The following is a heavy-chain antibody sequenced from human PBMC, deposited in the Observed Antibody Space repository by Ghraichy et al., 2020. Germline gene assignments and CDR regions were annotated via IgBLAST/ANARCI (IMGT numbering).Heavy chain of an antibody. Sequence: SETLSLTCAVYGGSFSGYHWSWIRQPPGMGLEWIREIDHSGTTNYNPSLQSRVTMSVDTSKNQFSLNLSSVTAADTAVYYCARDRVLNWLDPWGQGTLVTVSS. J-gene: IGHJ5*02. CDR3: ARDRVLNWLDP. CDR1: GGSFSGYH. CDR2: IDHSGTT. D-gene: IGHD3-10*01. V-gene: IGHV4-34*01.